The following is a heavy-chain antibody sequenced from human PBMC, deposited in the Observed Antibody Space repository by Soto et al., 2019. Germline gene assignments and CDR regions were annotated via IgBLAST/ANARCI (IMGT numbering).Heavy chain of an antibody. CDR2: IYYSGST. V-gene: IGHV4-59*01. D-gene: IGHD6-13*01. Sequence: QVQLQESGPGLVKPSETLSLTCTVSGGSISSYYWSWIRQPPGKGLEWIGYIYYSGSTNYNPSLKSRVTKSVDTSKNQFALKLSAVTAADTAVYYCARVIAAAGTYWFDPWGQGTLVTVSS. CDR3: ARVIAAAGTYWFDP. CDR1: GGSISSYY. J-gene: IGHJ5*02.